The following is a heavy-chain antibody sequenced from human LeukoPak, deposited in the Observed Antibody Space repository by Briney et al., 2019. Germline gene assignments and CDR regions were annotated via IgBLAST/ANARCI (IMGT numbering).Heavy chain of an antibody. CDR2: INTNTGNP. V-gene: IGHV7-4-1*02. J-gene: IGHJ3*02. CDR3: ARDFTYCGGDCYGDDAFDI. CDR1: GYTFTCYY. Sequence: ASVKVSCKASGYTFTCYYMHWVRQAPGQGLEWMGWINTNTGNPTYAQGFTGRFVFSLDTSVSTAYLQISSLKAEDTAVYYCARDFTYCGGDCYGDDAFDIWGQGTMVTVSS. D-gene: IGHD2-21*02.